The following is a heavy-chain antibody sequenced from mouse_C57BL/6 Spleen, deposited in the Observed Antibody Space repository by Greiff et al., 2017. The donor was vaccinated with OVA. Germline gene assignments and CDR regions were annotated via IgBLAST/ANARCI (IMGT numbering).Heavy chain of an antibody. CDR2: IDPSDSYT. CDR3: ARNDYYAMDD. CDR1: GYTFTSYW. V-gene: IGHV1-69*01. J-gene: IGHJ4*01. Sequence: VQLQQPGAELVMPGASVKLSCKASGYTFTSYWMHWVKQRPGQGLEWIGEIDPSDSYTNYNQKFKGKSTLTVDKSSSTAYMQLSSLTSEDSAVYDCARNDYYAMDDWGQGTSVTVSS.